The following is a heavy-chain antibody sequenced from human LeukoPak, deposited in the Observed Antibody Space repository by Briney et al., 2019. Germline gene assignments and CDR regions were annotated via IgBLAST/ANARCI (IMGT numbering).Heavy chain of an antibody. Sequence: SETLSLTCTVSGSSISSSSYYWGWIRQPPGKGLEWIGSIYYSGSTYYNPSLKSRVTISVDTSKNQFSLKLSSVTAADTAVYYCARGSPWLRPWGQGTLVTVSS. J-gene: IGHJ5*02. CDR3: ARGSPWLRP. D-gene: IGHD3-22*01. CDR2: IYYSGST. CDR1: GSSISSSSYY. V-gene: IGHV4-39*07.